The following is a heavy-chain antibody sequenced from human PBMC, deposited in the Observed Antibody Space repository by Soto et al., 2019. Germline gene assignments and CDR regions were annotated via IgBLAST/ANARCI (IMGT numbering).Heavy chain of an antibody. CDR3: AIGDLTDV. Sequence: EVQVVESGGGLVQPGGSLRLSCAASGFTVSSYYMNWVRQAPGKGLEWVSVLYTGGSTYYADSVNGRFTISRHNSENTLYLQMNSLRVEDTAVYYWAIGDLTDVWGKGTTVTVSS. J-gene: IGHJ6*04. CDR2: LYTGGST. CDR1: GFTVSSYY. V-gene: IGHV3-53*04.